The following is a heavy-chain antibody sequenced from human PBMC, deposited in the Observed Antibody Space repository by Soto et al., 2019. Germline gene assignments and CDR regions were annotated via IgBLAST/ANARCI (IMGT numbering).Heavy chain of an antibody. V-gene: IGHV1-46*01. J-gene: IGHJ4*02. D-gene: IGHD3-3*02. CDR1: GYTFTSYY. Sequence: ASVKVSCKASGYTFTSYYMHWVRQAPGQGLEWMGIINPSGGSTSYAQKFQGRVTMTTDTSTSTAYMELRSLRSDDTAVYYCARVHFWSGYYSDYWGQGTLVTVPQ. CDR3: ARVHFWSGYYSDY. CDR2: INPSGGST.